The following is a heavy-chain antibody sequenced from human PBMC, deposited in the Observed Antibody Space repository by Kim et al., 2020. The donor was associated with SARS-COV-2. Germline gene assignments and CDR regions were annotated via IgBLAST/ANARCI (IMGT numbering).Heavy chain of an antibody. Sequence: SETLSLTCAVSGGSISSSNWWSWVRQPPGKGLEWIGEIYHSGSTNYNPSLKSRVTISVDKSKNQFSLKLSSVTAADTAVYYCARVGGYCSGGSCYKEGYFDYWGQGTLVTVSS. CDR1: GGSISSSNW. CDR2: IYHSGST. J-gene: IGHJ4*02. D-gene: IGHD2-15*01. V-gene: IGHV4-4*02. CDR3: ARVGGYCSGGSCYKEGYFDY.